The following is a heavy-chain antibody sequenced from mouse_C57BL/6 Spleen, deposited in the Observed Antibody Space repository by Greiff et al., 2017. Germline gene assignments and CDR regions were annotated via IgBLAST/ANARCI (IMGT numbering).Heavy chain of an antibody. V-gene: IGHV1-64*01. CDR3: AREEIYDGYSLAMDY. J-gene: IGHJ4*01. Sequence: QVQLQQPGAELVKPGASVKLSCKASGYTFTSYWMHWVKQRPGQGLEWIGMIHPNSGSTNYNEKFKSKAPLTVDKSSSTAYMQLSSLTSEDSAVYYCAREEIYDGYSLAMDYWGQGTSVTVSS. CDR1: GYTFTSYW. CDR2: IHPNSGST. D-gene: IGHD2-3*01.